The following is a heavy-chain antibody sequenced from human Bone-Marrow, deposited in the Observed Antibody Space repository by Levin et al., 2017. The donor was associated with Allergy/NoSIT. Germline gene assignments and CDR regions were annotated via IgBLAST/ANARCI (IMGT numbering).Heavy chain of an antibody. CDR2: INHSGST. CDR1: GGSFSGYY. J-gene: IGHJ6*03. Sequence: SQTLSLTCAVYGGSFSGYYWSWIRQPPGKGLEWIGEINHSGSTNYNPSLKSRVTISVDTSKNQFSLKLSSVTAADTAVYYCAREVRGVQGVSFYYYYMDVWGKGTTVTVSS. D-gene: IGHD3-10*01. V-gene: IGHV4-34*01. CDR3: AREVRGVQGVSFYYYYMDV.